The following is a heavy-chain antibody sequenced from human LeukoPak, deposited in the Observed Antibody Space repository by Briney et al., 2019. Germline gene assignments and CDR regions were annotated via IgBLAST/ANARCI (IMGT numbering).Heavy chain of an antibody. Sequence: PSETLSLTCTVSGGSISSYYWSWIRQPPGKGLEWIGYIYYSGSTNYNPSLKSRVTISVDTSKNQFSLKLSSVTAADTAVYYCARSWGHYDFWSGYSYYTFDYWGQGTQVTVSS. CDR2: IYYSGST. CDR3: ARSWGHYDFWSGYSYYTFDY. D-gene: IGHD3-3*01. J-gene: IGHJ4*02. CDR1: GGSISSYY. V-gene: IGHV4-59*08.